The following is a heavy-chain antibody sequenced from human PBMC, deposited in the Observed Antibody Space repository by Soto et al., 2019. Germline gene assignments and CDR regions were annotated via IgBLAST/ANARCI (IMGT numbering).Heavy chain of an antibody. J-gene: IGHJ6*03. CDR2: INPNSGGT. D-gene: IGHD3-10*01. CDR1: GYTFTGYY. Sequence: ASVKVSCKASGYTFTGYYMHWVRQAPGQGLEWMGWINPNSGGTNYAQKFQGWVTMTRDRSISTAYMELSRLRSDDTAVYYCARAPLGSGSYFGYYMDVWGKGTTVTVSS. CDR3: ARAPLGSGSYFGYYMDV. V-gene: IGHV1-2*04.